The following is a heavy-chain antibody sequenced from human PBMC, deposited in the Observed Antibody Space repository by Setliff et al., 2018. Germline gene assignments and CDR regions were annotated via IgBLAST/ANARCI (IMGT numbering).Heavy chain of an antibody. CDR1: GGTFSSYG. V-gene: IGHV1-69*05. J-gene: IGHJ6*03. CDR3: AREGVDTRSSTDYRYYMDV. Sequence: ASVKVSCKASGGTFSSYGISWVRQAPGQGLEWMGGTIPIFGSTNYAQKFQDRVTIITDESTSTAYMELRSLRTEDTAVYYCAREGVDTRSSTDYRYYMDVWGKGTLVTVSS. D-gene: IGHD5-18*01. CDR2: TIPIFGST.